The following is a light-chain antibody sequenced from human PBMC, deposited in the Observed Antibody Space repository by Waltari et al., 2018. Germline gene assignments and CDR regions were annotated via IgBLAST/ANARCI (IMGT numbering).Light chain of an antibody. V-gene: IGLV1-47*01. CDR2: KNN. Sequence: QSVLTQPHSASGTPGQKVTISCTGSSSNIGSTYVYWYQQFPGTAPKLLIFKNNQRPSGVPDRFSDSKSGTSASLAINGLRSEDEADYYCAAWDDSLSGLVLGGGTKVTVL. CDR1: SSNIGSTY. CDR3: AAWDDSLSGLV. J-gene: IGLJ3*02.